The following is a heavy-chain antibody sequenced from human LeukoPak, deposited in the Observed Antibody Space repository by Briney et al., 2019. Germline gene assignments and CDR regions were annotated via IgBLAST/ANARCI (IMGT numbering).Heavy chain of an antibody. CDR2: ISSSSDSI. CDR3: ARPMRSGYDY. CDR1: GFTFSSYG. V-gene: IGHV3-48*02. J-gene: IGHJ4*02. Sequence: GGSLRLSCAASGFTFSSYGMYGVRQAPGKRLEWVSYISSSSDSIYYADSVKGRFTISRDNAENSLYLQMNSLRDEDTAVYYCARPMRSGYDYWGQGTLVTVSS. D-gene: IGHD5-12*01.